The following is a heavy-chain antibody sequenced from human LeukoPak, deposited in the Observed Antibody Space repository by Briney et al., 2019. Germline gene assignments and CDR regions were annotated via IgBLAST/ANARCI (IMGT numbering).Heavy chain of an antibody. V-gene: IGHV3-30*03. Sequence: GGSLRLSCAASGFTFSSYGMHWVRQSPGKGLEWVAVISYDGSNKYFADSVKGRFTISRDNSKKTLYLQMNSLRAEDTAVYYCAIESATGPFDYWGQGTLVTVSS. CDR3: AIESATGPFDY. CDR1: GFTFSSYG. D-gene: IGHD3-9*01. CDR2: ISYDGSNK. J-gene: IGHJ4*02.